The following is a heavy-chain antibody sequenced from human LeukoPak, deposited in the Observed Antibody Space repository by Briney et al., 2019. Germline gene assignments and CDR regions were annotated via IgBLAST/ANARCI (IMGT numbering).Heavy chain of an antibody. J-gene: IGHJ6*02. D-gene: IGHD3-16*01. V-gene: IGHV3-30*02. CDR3: AKVGDDWGYYYGMDV. CDR1: GFTFSSYG. CDR2: IRYDGSNK. Sequence: GGSLRLSCAASGFTFSSYGMHWVRQAPGKGLEWVAFIRYDGSNKYYADSVKGRFTISRDNSKNTLYLQMNSLRSEDTAVYYCAKVGDDWGYYYGMDVWGQGTTVTVSS.